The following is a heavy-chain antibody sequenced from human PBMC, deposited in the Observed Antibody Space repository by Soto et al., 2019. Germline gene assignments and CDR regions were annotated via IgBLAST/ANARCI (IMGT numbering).Heavy chain of an antibody. CDR1: VFTFDDYA. CDR2: ISWNSGSI. CDR3: AKGVSAHRGGGLFDY. D-gene: IGHD2-8*01. Sequence: EVQLVESGGGLVQPGRSVRLSCAASVFTFDDYAMHWVRQAPGKGLEWVSGISWNSGSIGYADSVKGRFTISRDNAKNSLYLQMNSLRAEDTALYYCAKGVSAHRGGGLFDYWGQGTLVTVSS. J-gene: IGHJ4*02. V-gene: IGHV3-9*01.